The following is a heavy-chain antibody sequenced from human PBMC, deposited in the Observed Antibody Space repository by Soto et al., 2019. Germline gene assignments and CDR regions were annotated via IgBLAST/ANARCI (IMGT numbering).Heavy chain of an antibody. Sequence: QVQLQESGPGLVKPSETLSLTCTVSGASVSSGSYFWSWIRQPPGKGLEWIGYIYYSGSTNYNPSLKSRVTISIDTSKNQFSLKLSSVTAADTAVYYCAREGTTMVRGVYYYYGMDVWGQGTTVTVSS. J-gene: IGHJ6*02. V-gene: IGHV4-61*01. CDR1: GASVSSGSYF. CDR2: IYYSGST. CDR3: AREGTTMVRGVYYYYGMDV. D-gene: IGHD3-10*01.